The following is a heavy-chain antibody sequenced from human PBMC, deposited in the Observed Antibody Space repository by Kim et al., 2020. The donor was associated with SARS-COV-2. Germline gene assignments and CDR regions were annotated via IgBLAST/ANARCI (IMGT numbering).Heavy chain of an antibody. CDR1: GFTFSSYW. Sequence: GGSLRLSCAASGFTFSSYWMSWVRQAPGKGLEWVANIKQDGSEKYYVDSVKGRFTISRDNAKNSLYLQMNSLRAEDTAVYYCARADYYDFWSGYSYWGQGTLVTVSS. J-gene: IGHJ4*02. CDR2: IKQDGSEK. D-gene: IGHD3-3*01. CDR3: ARADYYDFWSGYSY. V-gene: IGHV3-7*01.